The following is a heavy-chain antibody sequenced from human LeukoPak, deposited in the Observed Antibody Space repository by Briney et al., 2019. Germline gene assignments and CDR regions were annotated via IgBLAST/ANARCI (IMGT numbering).Heavy chain of an antibody. CDR1: GFTLCNYL. D-gene: IGHD3-10*01. CDR3: ARVAMAYYGSGRLAAYFDH. Sequence: PGGSLRLSCAASGFTLCNYLSIWVRQAPGKGLEWVASIKQDGSEKYYVDSVKGRFTISRDNADNSLYLQMNSLRAEDAAVYYCARVAMAYYGSGRLAAYFDHWGEGTLVSVSS. V-gene: IGHV3-7*05. CDR2: IKQDGSEK. J-gene: IGHJ4*02.